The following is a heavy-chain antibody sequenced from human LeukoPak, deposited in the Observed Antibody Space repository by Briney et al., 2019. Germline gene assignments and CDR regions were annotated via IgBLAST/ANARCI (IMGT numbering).Heavy chain of an antibody. D-gene: IGHD2-2*01. V-gene: IGHV4-34*01. J-gene: IGHJ4*02. CDR3: ARGIPLGYCSSTSCYGAYYFDY. Sequence: TSETLSLTCAVYGGSFSGYYWSWIRQPPGKGLEWIGEINHSGSTNYNPSLKSRVTISVDTSKNQFSLKLSSVTAADTAVYYCARGIPLGYCSSTSCYGAYYFDYWGQGTLVTVSS. CDR2: INHSGST. CDR1: GGSFSGYY.